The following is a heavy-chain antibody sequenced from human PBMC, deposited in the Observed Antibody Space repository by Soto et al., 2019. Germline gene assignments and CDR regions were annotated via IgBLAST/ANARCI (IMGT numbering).Heavy chain of an antibody. CDR3: ARGGYYDNVWGKLSHYGLDV. Sequence: QVQLVQSASEVMKPGASVKVSCKASGYTFIRYGITWVRQAPGQRLEWMGWISPYNDQTIYAQKLXXRRTMTADTSTXTXYXELRSRKSDDTAVYYCARGGYYDNVWGKLSHYGLDVWGQGTSVTVSS. CDR2: ISPYNDQT. V-gene: IGHV1-18*01. CDR1: GYTFIRYG. J-gene: IGHJ6*02. D-gene: IGHD3-16*01.